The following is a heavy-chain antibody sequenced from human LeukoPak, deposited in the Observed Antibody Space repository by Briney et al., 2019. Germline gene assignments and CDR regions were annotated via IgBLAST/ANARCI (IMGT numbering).Heavy chain of an antibody. CDR3: AKGSSGYFFDL. J-gene: IGHJ4*02. CDR2: ISNDGGGT. Sequence: PGGSLRLSCTASGFIFTNYGLVWVRQAPGKGLEWVSAISNDGGGTPYADFVKGRFTISRDNSKNTLFLQMNSLRAEDTALYYCAKGSSGYFFDLWGQGTLVTVSS. CDR1: GFIFTNYG. V-gene: IGHV3-23*01. D-gene: IGHD3-22*01.